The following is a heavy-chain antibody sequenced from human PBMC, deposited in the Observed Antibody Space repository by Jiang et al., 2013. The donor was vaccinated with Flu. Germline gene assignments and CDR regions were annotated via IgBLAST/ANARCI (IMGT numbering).Heavy chain of an antibody. J-gene: IGHJ4*02. CDR2: IYYSGNT. CDR1: GGSISSSSYY. CDR3: ARLINAAVAGTGPSY. D-gene: IGHD1-1*01. Sequence: SGPGLVKPSETLSLTCTVSGGSISSSSYYWGWIRQPPGQGLEWIGTIYYSGNTYYNPSLKSRVTISVDTSKNQFSLRLSSVTAADTAVYYCARLINAAVAGTGPSYWGQGTLVTVSS. V-gene: IGHV4-39*01.